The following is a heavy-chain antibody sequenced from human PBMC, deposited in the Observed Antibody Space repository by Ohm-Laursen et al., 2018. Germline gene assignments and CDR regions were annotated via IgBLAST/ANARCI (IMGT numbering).Heavy chain of an antibody. CDR1: GFIFSDYP. CDR3: ARDSSGSGGDSDY. CDR2: ISSSSTTI. J-gene: IGHJ4*02. V-gene: IGHV3-11*01. Sequence: SLRLSCTASGFIFSDYPMTWIRQAPGKGLDWVSYISSSSTTIYYADSVKGRFTISRDNAKNSLYLQMNSLRAEDTAVYYCARDSSGSGGDSDYWGQGTLVTVSS. D-gene: IGHD3-10*01.